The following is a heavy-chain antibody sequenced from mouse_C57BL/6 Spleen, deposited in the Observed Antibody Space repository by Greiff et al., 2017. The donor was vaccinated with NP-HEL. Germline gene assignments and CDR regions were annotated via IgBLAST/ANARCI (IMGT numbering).Heavy chain of an antibody. Sequence: VQVVESGPGLVAPSQSLSITCTVSGFSLTSYAISWVRQPPGKGLEWLGVIWTGGGTNYNSALKSRLSISKDNSESQVFLKMNSLQTDDTARYYCARGIYYDYDVRYFDVWGTGTTVTVSS. J-gene: IGHJ1*03. V-gene: IGHV2-9-1*01. CDR1: GFSLTSYA. D-gene: IGHD2-4*01. CDR3: ARGIYYDYDVRYFDV. CDR2: IWTGGGT.